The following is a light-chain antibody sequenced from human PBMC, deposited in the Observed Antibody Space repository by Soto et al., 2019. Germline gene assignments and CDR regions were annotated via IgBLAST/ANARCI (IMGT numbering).Light chain of an antibody. CDR1: QSVSSAY. Sequence: EIVLTQFPGTLSLSPGERATLSCRASQSVSSAYLAWYQQKPGQAPRLLIYNVSRRATGIPDRFSGSGSGTDFTLTVSRLEPEDFAVYYCQQYGASPETFGQGTKVDI. J-gene: IGKJ1*01. V-gene: IGKV3-20*01. CDR2: NVS. CDR3: QQYGASPET.